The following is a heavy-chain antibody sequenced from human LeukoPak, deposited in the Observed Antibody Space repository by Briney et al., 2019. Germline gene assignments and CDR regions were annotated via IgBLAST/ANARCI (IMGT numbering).Heavy chain of an antibody. J-gene: IGHJ4*02. V-gene: IGHV4-4*02. D-gene: IGHD3-3*01. CDR1: GGSISSSNW. CDR3: ARDRTNYDFWSGYSDY. Sequence: SETLSLTCAVSGGSISSSNWWSWVRQPQGGGLEWIGSIYYSGSTYYNPSLKSRVTISVDTSKNQFSLKLSSVTAADTAVYYCARDRTNYDFWSGYSDYWGQGTLVTVSS. CDR2: IYYSGST.